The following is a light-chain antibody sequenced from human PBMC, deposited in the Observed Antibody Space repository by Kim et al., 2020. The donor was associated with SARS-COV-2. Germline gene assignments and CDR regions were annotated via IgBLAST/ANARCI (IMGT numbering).Light chain of an antibody. CDR1: RSNLGSTY. CDR2: ENY. Sequence: RVTISLCGCRSNLGSTYVYWYQQLPGAAPILLIYENYQRPSGVPDRFSGSKSGTSASRAICGLRSEDEADYCCAAWDDSLSVHYVFGTGTKVTVL. V-gene: IGLV1-47*01. J-gene: IGLJ1*01. CDR3: AAWDDSLSVHYV.